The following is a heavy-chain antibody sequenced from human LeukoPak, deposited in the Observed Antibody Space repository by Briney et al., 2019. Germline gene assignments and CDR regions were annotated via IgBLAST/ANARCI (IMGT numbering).Heavy chain of an antibody. CDR2: IYDSGST. CDR3: ARHLREMVRGLTRFDY. D-gene: IGHD3-10*01. CDR1: GGSISNSGHY. J-gene: IGHJ4*02. Sequence: SETLSLTCSVSGGSISNSGHYWGWIRQPPGQGLEWIGSIYDSGSTFHNPSLKSRVTISVDTSKNQFSLSLSSVTAADTATYFCARHLREMVRGLTRFDYWGQGSLVTVSS. V-gene: IGHV4-39*01.